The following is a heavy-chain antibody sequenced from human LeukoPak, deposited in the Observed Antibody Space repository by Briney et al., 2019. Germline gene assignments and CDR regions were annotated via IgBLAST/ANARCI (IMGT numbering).Heavy chain of an antibody. Sequence: SVKVSCKASGYTFTSYGISWVRQAPGQGLEWMGGIISIFGTANYAQKFQGRVTITADESTSTAYMELSSLRSEDTAVYYCAREAGYSSGWYVYWGQGTLVTVSS. V-gene: IGHV1-69*13. CDR1: GYTFTSYG. CDR3: AREAGYSSGWYVY. CDR2: IISIFGTA. D-gene: IGHD6-19*01. J-gene: IGHJ4*02.